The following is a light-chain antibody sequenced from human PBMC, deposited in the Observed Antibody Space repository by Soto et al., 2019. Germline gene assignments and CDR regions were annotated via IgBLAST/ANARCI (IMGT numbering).Light chain of an antibody. CDR2: GAS. CDR1: QSVASNY. V-gene: IGKV3-20*01. J-gene: IGKJ1*01. Sequence: ELVLTQSPGTLSLSPGERATLTCRASQSVASNYLAWYQQKPGQAPRLLIYGASSRASSIPDRFSGSGSETDFTLTISRLEPEDFSVYFCQQYGSSPEGTFGQGTKVEIK. CDR3: QQYGSSPEGT.